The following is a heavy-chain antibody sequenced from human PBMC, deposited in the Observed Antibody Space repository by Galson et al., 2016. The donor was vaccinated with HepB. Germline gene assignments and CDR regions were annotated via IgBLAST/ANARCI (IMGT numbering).Heavy chain of an antibody. J-gene: IGHJ4*02. D-gene: IGHD1-26*01. CDR3: ASWEPLVGREFDY. V-gene: IGHV3-30*04. Sequence: SLRLSCAASGFTFSSFAMHWVRQAPGKGLEWVAVTSYDGSQKYDADSVKGRFTISRDNSKNTLSLQMNSLRAEDTAVYYCASWEPLVGREFDYWGQGTLVTVSS. CDR2: TSYDGSQK. CDR1: GFTFSSFA.